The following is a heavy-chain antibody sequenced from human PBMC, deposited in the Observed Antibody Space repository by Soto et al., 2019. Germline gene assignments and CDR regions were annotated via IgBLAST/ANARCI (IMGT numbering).Heavy chain of an antibody. D-gene: IGHD4-17*01. CDR2: IYYSGST. V-gene: IGHV4-31*03. CDR1: GGSISSGGYY. J-gene: IGHJ4*02. CDR3: ASAHFTTVTTFDY. Sequence: PSETLSLTCTVSGGSISSGGYYWSWIRQHPGKGLEWIGYIYYSGSTYHNPSLKSRVTISVDTSKNQFSLKLSSVTAADTAVYYCASAHFTTVTTFDYWGQGTLVTVSS.